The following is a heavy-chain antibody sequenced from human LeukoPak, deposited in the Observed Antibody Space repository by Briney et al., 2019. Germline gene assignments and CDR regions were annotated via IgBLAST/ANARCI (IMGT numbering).Heavy chain of an antibody. CDR1: GGSISSSSYY. CDR2: IYYSGST. V-gene: IGHV4-39*01. J-gene: IGHJ6*03. D-gene: IGHD3-9*01. CDR3: ARHPLVGPTIFGYYYYMDV. Sequence: SETLSLTCTVSGGSISSSSYYWGWIRQPPGKGLEWIGSIYYSGSTYYNPSLKSRVTISVDTSKNQFSLKLSSVTAADTAVYYCARHPLVGPTIFGYYYYMDVWGKGTTVTVSS.